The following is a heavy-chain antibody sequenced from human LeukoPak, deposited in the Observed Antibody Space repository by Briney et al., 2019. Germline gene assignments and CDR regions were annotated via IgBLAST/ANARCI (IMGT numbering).Heavy chain of an antibody. Sequence: GRSLRLSCAASGFTFSSYAMHWVRQAPDKGLEWAAVISYDGSNKYYADSVKGRFTISRDNSKNTLYLQMNSLRAEDTAVYYCARAREAFDIWGQGTMVTVSS. CDR1: GFTFSSYA. CDR3: ARAREAFDI. CDR2: ISYDGSNK. V-gene: IGHV3-30*04. J-gene: IGHJ3*02.